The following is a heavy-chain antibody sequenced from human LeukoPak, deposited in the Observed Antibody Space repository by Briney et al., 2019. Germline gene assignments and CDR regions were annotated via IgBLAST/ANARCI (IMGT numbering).Heavy chain of an antibody. CDR1: GYTFTGYH. Sequence: AAVKVSCKASGYTFTGYHMHWVRQAPGQGLEWMGWINPNSGGTNYAQKFQGRVTMTRDTSISTAYMELSRLRSDDTAVYYCARDSSSGDFDYWGQGTLVTVSS. J-gene: IGHJ4*02. D-gene: IGHD6-6*01. CDR2: INPNSGGT. V-gene: IGHV1-2*02. CDR3: ARDSSSGDFDY.